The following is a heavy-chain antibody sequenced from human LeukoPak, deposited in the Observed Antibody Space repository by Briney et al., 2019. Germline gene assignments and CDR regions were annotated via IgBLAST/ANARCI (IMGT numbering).Heavy chain of an antibody. V-gene: IGHV4-34*09. Sequence: TSETLSLTCAVYVGSFSGYYWSWIRQPPGKGLEWIGYIYYSGTTYYNPSLKSRITMSVDTSKNQFSLNLSSVTAADTAVYFCGTGSSVDFDCWGQGTLVTVSS. CDR1: VGSFSGYY. J-gene: IGHJ4*02. D-gene: IGHD1-1*01. CDR2: IYYSGTT. CDR3: GTGSSVDFDC.